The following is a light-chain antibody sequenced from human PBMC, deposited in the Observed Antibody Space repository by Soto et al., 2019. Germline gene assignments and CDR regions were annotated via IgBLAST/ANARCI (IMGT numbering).Light chain of an antibody. CDR1: QSISVW. Sequence: ECVGSAVSIPFRASQSISVWLAWYQQKAGKAPNLLIYKASRLQSGVPSRFSGSGSVTDFTLTITSLQPEDFTTYYWHQGNSCPLTLGVGTKVDIK. V-gene: IGKV1-5*03. CDR3: HQGNSCPLT. J-gene: IGKJ4*01. CDR2: KAS.